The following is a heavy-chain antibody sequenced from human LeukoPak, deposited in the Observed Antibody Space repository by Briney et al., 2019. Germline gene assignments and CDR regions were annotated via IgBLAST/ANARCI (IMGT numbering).Heavy chain of an antibody. V-gene: IGHV3-30*04. D-gene: IGHD5-24*01. CDR1: GFTFSSYA. Sequence: PGGSLRLSCAASGFTFSSYAMHWVRQAPGKGLEWVAVISYDGSNKYYADSVKGRFTISRDNSRSTLYLQMDSLRAEDTAVYYCAKDQPTDGYNSIWGRGTLVTVSS. CDR3: AKDQPTDGYNSI. J-gene: IGHJ4*02. CDR2: ISYDGSNK.